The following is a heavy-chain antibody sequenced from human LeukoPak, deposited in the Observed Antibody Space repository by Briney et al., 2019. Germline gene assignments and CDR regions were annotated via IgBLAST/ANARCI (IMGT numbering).Heavy chain of an antibody. J-gene: IGHJ4*02. CDR1: GFTFSSYW. V-gene: IGHV3-23*01. CDR2: ISGSGGST. Sequence: PGGSLRLSCAASGFTFSSYWMSWVRQAPGKGLEWVSAISGSGGSTYYADSVKGRFTISRDNSKNTLYLQMNSLRAEDTAVYYCANYYGDYLSYWGQGTLVTVSS. D-gene: IGHD4-17*01. CDR3: ANYYGDYLSY.